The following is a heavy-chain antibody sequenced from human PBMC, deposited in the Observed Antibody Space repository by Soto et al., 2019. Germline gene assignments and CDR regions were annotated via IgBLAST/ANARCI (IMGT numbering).Heavy chain of an antibody. Sequence: QVQLQESGPGLVKPSETLSLTCTVSGGSISSYYWSWIRQPPGKGLEWIGYIYYSGSTNSNPSLKRRVTISVDTSKSQFSLKMRSVTAADTAVYYCASHIPISSGLYYFDDWGQGTLVTVSS. CDR2: IYYSGST. CDR3: ASHIPISSGLYYFDD. CDR1: GGSISSYY. J-gene: IGHJ4*02. V-gene: IGHV4-59*08. D-gene: IGHD6-19*01.